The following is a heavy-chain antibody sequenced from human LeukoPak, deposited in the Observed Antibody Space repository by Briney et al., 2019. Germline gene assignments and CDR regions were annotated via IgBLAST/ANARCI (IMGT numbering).Heavy chain of an antibody. CDR1: GFSYSSYW. V-gene: IGHV3-7*01. CDR2: INQDGSEK. J-gene: IGHJ3*01. CDR3: AREDYYGSGNYVAWGGAFDV. Sequence: GGSLRLSCEASGFSYSSYWMTWVRQAPGKGLEWVANINQDGSEKYYVDSVKGRFTISRDNAKISVFLQMNSLRAEDTAVYYCAREDYYGSGNYVAWGGAFDVWGRGTTVTVSS. D-gene: IGHD3-10*01.